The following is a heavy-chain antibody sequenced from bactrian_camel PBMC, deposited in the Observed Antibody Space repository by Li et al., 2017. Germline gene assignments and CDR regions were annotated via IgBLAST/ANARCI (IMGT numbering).Heavy chain of an antibody. D-gene: IGHD5*01. CDR2: INYDGRT. J-gene: IGHJ4*01. CDR1: GFTFSNYA. CDR3: TRDLGWSTFEY. V-gene: IGHV3S10*01. Sequence: DVQLVESGGGLVQPGGSLTLSCAASGFTFSNYAMSWVRRAPGKDLEWVSYINYDGRTTYADSVKGRFTISRDNAKNTVYLQLNSLQSEDMAMYYCTRDLGWSTFEYWGQGTQVTVS.